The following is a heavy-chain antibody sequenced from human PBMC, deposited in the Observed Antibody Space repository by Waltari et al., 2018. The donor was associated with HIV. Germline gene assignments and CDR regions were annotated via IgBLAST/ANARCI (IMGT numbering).Heavy chain of an antibody. CDR2: VYYSGST. CDR1: GGSLSSGSHY. V-gene: IGHV4-39*01. CDR3: ASREVAAACDY. Sequence: QLQLQESGPGLVKPSETLSLTCTVSGGSLSSGSHYWGWIRQPPGKGLEWIASVYYSGSTHYNPSLKSRVTISVDTSKNQFSLTLTSVTAADTAVYYCASREVAAACDYWGQGTLVTVSS. D-gene: IGHD1-26*01. J-gene: IGHJ4*02.